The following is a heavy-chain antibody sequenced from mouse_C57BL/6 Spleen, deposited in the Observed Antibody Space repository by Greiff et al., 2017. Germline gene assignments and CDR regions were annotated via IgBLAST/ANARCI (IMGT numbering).Heavy chain of an antibody. CDR1: GYTFTSYW. Sequence: QVHVKQPGAELVRPGTSVKLSCKASGYTFTSYWMHWVKQRPGQGLEWIGVIDPSDSYTNYNQKFKGKATLTVDTSSSTAYMQLSSLTSEDSAVYYCAREGGQYFDVWGTGTTVTVSS. CDR3: AREGGQYFDV. CDR2: IDPSDSYT. J-gene: IGHJ1*03. D-gene: IGHD3-3*01. V-gene: IGHV1-59*01.